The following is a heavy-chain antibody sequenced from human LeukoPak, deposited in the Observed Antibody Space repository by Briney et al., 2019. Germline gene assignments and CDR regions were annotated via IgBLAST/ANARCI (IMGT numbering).Heavy chain of an antibody. J-gene: IGHJ4*02. D-gene: IGHD3/OR15-3a*01. CDR2: ISGSGGST. Sequence: GGSLRLSCAASGFTFSSYGMSWVRQAPGKGLECVSSISGSGGSTNHADSVKGRFTISRDNSKNTLFLQMNSLRAEDTAVYYCAKVWTAYSDDYFDYWGQGTLVTVSS. CDR1: GFTFSSYG. V-gene: IGHV3-23*01. CDR3: AKVWTAYSDDYFDY.